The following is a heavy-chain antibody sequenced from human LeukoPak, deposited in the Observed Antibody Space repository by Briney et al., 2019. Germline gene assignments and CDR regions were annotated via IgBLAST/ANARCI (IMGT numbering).Heavy chain of an antibody. CDR3: ARRGFCSGGTCHSVPFDD. CDR1: GYSFTSYW. V-gene: IGHV5-51*01. CDR2: IYPGDSDT. Sequence: GESLKISCKTSGYSFTSYWIVWVRQMPGKGLEWMGIIYPGDSDTRYSPSFQGQVSISADKSISTAYLQWSSLKASDTAIYYCARRGFCSGGTCHSVPFDDWGQGTLVTVSS. D-gene: IGHD2-15*01. J-gene: IGHJ4*02.